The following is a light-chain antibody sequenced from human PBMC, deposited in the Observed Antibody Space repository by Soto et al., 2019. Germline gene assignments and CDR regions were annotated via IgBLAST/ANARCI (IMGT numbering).Light chain of an antibody. CDR3: CSYDLITPYV. CDR1: SRNIGKYNL. J-gene: IGLJ1*01. V-gene: IGLV2-23*02. Sequence: QSVLTQPASVSGSPGQSITISCTGTSRNIGKYNLVSWYQQYPGKAPKLVIYEVTERPSGVSNRFSGSKTANTASLTISALQAEDEADYYCCSYDLITPYVFVTGTKVTVL. CDR2: EVT.